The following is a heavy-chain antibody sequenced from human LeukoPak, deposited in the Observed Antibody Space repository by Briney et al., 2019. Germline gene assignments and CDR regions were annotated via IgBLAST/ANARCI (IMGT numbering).Heavy chain of an antibody. CDR2: ISGSGAST. V-gene: IGHV3-23*01. Sequence: GGSLRLSCAASGFTFSSYAMSWGRQAPGKGLEWVSAISGSGASTDYADSVKGRFTISRDNSKNTLYVQMNSLRAEDTAVYYCAKEPRRGYYDSSGYFDYWGQGTLVTVSS. D-gene: IGHD3-22*01. CDR3: AKEPRRGYYDSSGYFDY. CDR1: GFTFSSYA. J-gene: IGHJ4*02.